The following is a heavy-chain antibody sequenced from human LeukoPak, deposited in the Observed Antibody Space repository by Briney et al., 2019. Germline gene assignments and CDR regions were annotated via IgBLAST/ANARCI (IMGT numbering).Heavy chain of an antibody. CDR1: GGSITNYY. V-gene: IGHV4-59*08. CDR3: ARRFGTSGWVDY. CDR2: IYSSGTT. Sequence: SETLSLTCTVSGGSITNYYWSWIRQPPGKGLEWVGYIYSSGTTNYNPSLKSRVTILIDSSKNQFSLSLTSVTAADTAVYYCARRFGTSGWVDYWGQGTLVTVS. D-gene: IGHD6-19*01. J-gene: IGHJ4*02.